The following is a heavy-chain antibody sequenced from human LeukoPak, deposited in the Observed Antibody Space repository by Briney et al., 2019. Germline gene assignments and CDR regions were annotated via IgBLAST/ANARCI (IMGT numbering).Heavy chain of an antibody. CDR2: ISSSSSTI. Sequence: GGSLRLSCAASGFIFSNYNMNWVRQAPGKGLEWVSYISSSSSTIYYADSVKGRFTISRDNAKNSLYLQMNSLRAEDTAVYYCARDLWGYIAVAGYYYYGMDVWGQGTTVTVSS. CDR3: ARDLWGYIAVAGYYYYGMDV. J-gene: IGHJ6*02. CDR1: GFIFSNYN. V-gene: IGHV3-48*01. D-gene: IGHD6-19*01.